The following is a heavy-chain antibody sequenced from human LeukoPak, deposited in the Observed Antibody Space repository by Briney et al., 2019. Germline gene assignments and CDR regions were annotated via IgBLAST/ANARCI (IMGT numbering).Heavy chain of an antibody. D-gene: IGHD2-21*02. CDR3: ARRAYCGGDCYVDY. CDR1: GYSFSNYW. J-gene: IGHJ4*02. V-gene: IGHV5-51*01. Sequence: GESLKISCKGSGYSFSNYWIGWVRQMPGKGLEWMGIIYPGDSDTRYSPSFEGQVTISADKSISTAYLQWSSLKASDTVMYYCARRAYCGGDCYVDYWGQGTLVTVSS. CDR2: IYPGDSDT.